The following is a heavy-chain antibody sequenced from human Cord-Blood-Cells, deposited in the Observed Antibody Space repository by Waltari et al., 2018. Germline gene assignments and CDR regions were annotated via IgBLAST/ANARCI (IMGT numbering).Heavy chain of an antibody. V-gene: IGHV4-30-4*01. J-gene: IGHJ4*02. CDR1: GGSISSGDYY. CDR3: ARVWRGLFLAAAGTVAIDY. Sequence: QVQLQESGPGLVKPSQTLSLTCTVSGGSISSGDYYWRWIRQPPGKGLEWIGYIYYSGSTYYNPALKSRVTISVDTSKNQFSLKLSSVTAADTAVYYCARVWRGLFLAAAGTVAIDYWGQGTLVTVSS. D-gene: IGHD6-13*01. CDR2: IYYSGST.